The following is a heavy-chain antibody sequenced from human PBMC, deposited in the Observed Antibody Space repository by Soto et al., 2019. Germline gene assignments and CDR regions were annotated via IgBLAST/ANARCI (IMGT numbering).Heavy chain of an antibody. CDR1: GYSFTDNY. D-gene: IGHD3-9*01. V-gene: IGHV1-2*02. Sequence: ASVNVSCKSSGYSFTDNYMHWVRQAPGQGLEWVGWINPNSGGTESAQKFQGRVTLTREKSTSTAFLELRGLRLDDTAVYYCARDRDECRTGFNALDFWGQGTVVTVSS. CDR2: INPNSGGT. CDR3: ARDRDECRTGFNALDF. J-gene: IGHJ3*01.